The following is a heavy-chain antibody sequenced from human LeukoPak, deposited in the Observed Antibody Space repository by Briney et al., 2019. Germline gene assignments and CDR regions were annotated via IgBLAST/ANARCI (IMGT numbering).Heavy chain of an antibody. CDR3: ARAEAYGDDGNWFDP. V-gene: IGHV3-11*01. CDR2: ISSSGSTI. D-gene: IGHD4-17*01. CDR1: GFTFSDYY. J-gene: IGHJ5*02. Sequence: GGSLRLSCAASGFTFSDYYMSWIRQAPGKGLEWVSYISSSGSTIYYAGSVKGRFTISRDNAKNSLYLQMNSLRAEDTAVYYCARAEAYGDDGNWFDPWGQGTLVTVSS.